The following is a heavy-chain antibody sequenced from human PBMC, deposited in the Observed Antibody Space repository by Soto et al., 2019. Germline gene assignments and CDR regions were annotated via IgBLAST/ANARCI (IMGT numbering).Heavy chain of an antibody. V-gene: IGHV4-59*01. CDR3: ARVKDYGDYYFDY. D-gene: IGHD4-17*01. CDR1: GGSISSYY. Sequence: PSETMSLTCTVSGGSISSYYWSWIRQPPGKGLEWIGYIYYSGSTNYNPSLKSRVTISVDTSKNQFSLKLSSVTAADTAVYYCARVKDYGDYYFDYWGQGTRVTVSA. CDR2: IYYSGST. J-gene: IGHJ4*02.